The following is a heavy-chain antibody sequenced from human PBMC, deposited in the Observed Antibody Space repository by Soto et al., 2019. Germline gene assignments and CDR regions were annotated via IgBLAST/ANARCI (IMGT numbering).Heavy chain of an antibody. CDR2: ISGSGGST. CDR3: AKAGPYYYGSGSYVVYGMDV. D-gene: IGHD3-10*01. J-gene: IGHJ6*02. CDR1: GFTFSSYA. Sequence: PGGSLRLSCAASGFTFSSYAMSWVRQAPGKGLEWVSAISGSGGSTYYADSVKGRFTISRDNSKNTLYLQMNSLRAEDTAVYYCAKAGPYYYGSGSYVVYGMDVWGQGTTVTVSS. V-gene: IGHV3-23*01.